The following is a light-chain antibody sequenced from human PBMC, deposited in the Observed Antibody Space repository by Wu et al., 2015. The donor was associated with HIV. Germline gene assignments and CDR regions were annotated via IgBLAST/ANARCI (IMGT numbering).Light chain of an antibody. J-gene: IGKJ2*01. V-gene: IGKV1-8*01. Sequence: IRMTQSPSSLSASTGDRVTITCRASQDISNYLAWYRQKPGKAPKLLISSASTLQSEVPSRFSGSGSGTQFTLTINCVQPEDFATYFCHQYYNYPRAFGQGTKLEIK. CDR1: QDISNY. CDR2: SAS. CDR3: HQYYNYPRA.